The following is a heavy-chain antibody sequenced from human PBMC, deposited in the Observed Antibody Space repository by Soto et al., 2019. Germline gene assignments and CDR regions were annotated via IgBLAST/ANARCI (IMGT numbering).Heavy chain of an antibody. Sequence: QVQLVQSGAEVKKPGASVKISCKASGYTFTNYAIHWVRQAPGHRLEWMGWINAGNGDTKYSQKFQGRVTITRDTSATTAYMELSSLRSEDTAVYYCARDRVVVVGATGAFDIWGQGTTVIVSS. J-gene: IGHJ3*02. V-gene: IGHV1-3*01. CDR2: INAGNGDT. CDR1: GYTFTNYA. D-gene: IGHD2-15*01. CDR3: ARDRVVVVGATGAFDI.